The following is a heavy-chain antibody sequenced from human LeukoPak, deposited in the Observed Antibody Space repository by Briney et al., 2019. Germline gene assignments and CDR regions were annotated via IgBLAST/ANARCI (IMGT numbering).Heavy chain of an antibody. Sequence: GGSLRLSCAASGFTFSSYAMSWVRQAAGKGLEWVSRISSSGGSTYYADSVKGRFTISRDYSKNTLYLQMNSLRAEDTAVYYCAKDLYTYGTTPLDYWGQGTLVTVSS. D-gene: IGHD5-18*01. J-gene: IGHJ4*02. CDR1: GFTFSSYA. V-gene: IGHV3-23*01. CDR2: ISSSGGST. CDR3: AKDLYTYGTTPLDY.